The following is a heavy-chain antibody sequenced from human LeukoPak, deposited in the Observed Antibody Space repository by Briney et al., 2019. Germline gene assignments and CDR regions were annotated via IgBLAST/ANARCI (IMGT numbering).Heavy chain of an antibody. CDR3: ARGHMITFGGVSPGFDY. D-gene: IGHD3-16*01. Sequence: PSETLSLTCTVSGGSISSGSYYWSWIRQPAGKGLEWIGRIYTSGSTNYNPSLKSRGTISVDTSENQFSLKLSSVTAADTAVYYCARGHMITFGGVSPGFDYWGQGTLVTVSS. CDR1: GGSISSGSYY. CDR2: IYTSGST. J-gene: IGHJ4*02. V-gene: IGHV4-61*02.